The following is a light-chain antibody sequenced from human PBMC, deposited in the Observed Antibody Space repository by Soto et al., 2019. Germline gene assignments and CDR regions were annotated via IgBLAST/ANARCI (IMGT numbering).Light chain of an antibody. CDR1: SSDFGAHNF. CDR3: TSSTLSRTVV. V-gene: IGLV2-14*01. J-gene: IGLJ2*01. CDR2: EVT. Sequence: QSVLTQPASVSGSPGQSITLSCTGTSSDFGAHNFVSWYQHHPGKAPKLIIYEVTKWPSGVSTRFSGSKAGNTASLTISGLQAEDAADYYCTSSTLSRTVVFGGGTKLTVL.